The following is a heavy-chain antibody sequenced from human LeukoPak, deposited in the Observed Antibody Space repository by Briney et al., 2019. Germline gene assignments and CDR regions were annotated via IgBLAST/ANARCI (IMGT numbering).Heavy chain of an antibody. CDR3: ARVEDSSGYYYVGYYYYYMDV. CDR1: GYTFTSNY. V-gene: IGHV1-18*04. CDR2: ISAYNGNT. D-gene: IGHD3-22*01. Sequence: GASVKVSCKAFGYTFTSNYMHWVRQAPGQGLEWMGWISAYNGNTNYAQKLQGRVTMTTDTSTSTAYMELRSLRSDDTAVYYCARVEDSSGYYYVGYYYYYMDVWGKGTTVTISS. J-gene: IGHJ6*03.